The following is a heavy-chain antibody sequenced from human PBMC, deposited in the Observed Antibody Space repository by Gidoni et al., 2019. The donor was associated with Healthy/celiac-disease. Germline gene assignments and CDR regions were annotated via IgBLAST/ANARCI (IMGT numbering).Heavy chain of an antibody. CDR1: GGSISSGGYY. D-gene: IGHD3-10*01. J-gene: IGHJ4*02. CDR2: IYYSGST. Sequence: QVQLQESGPGLVKPSQTLSLPCTVSGGSISSGGYYWSWIRQHPGKGLEWIGYIYYSGSTYYNPSLKSRVTISVDTSKNQFSLKLSSVTAADTAVYYCARKGMVRGYYFDYWGQGTLVTVSS. V-gene: IGHV4-31*03. CDR3: ARKGMVRGYYFDY.